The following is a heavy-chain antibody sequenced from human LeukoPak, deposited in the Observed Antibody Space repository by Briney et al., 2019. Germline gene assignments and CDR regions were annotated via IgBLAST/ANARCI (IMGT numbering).Heavy chain of an antibody. Sequence: GGSLRLSCAASGFTFSSYAMSWVRQAPGKGLEWVSVIYSGGSTYYADSVKGRFTISRDNSKNTLYLQMNSLRAEDTAVYYCAREGCTSTSCFSDAFDIWGQGTMVTVSS. CDR2: IYSGGST. CDR1: GFTFSSYA. CDR3: AREGCTSTSCFSDAFDI. J-gene: IGHJ3*02. D-gene: IGHD2-2*01. V-gene: IGHV3-53*01.